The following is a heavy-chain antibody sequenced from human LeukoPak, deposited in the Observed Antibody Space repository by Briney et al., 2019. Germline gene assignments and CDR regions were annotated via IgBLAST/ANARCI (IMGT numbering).Heavy chain of an antibody. Sequence: GGSLRLSCAASGFTFSSYDMHWVRQATGKGLEWVSAIGTAGDTYYPGSVKGRFTISRENAKNSLYLQMNSLRAGDTAVYYCARMARRGLTTVRREYDYWGQGTLVTVSS. CDR2: IGTAGDT. D-gene: IGHD4/OR15-4a*01. J-gene: IGHJ4*02. V-gene: IGHV3-13*01. CDR1: GFTFSSYD. CDR3: ARMARRGLTTVRREYDY.